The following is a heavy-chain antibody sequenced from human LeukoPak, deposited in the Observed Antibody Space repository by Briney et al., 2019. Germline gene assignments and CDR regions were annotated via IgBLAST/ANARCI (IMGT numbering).Heavy chain of an antibody. Sequence: PSETLSLTCIVSGASISSGNYYWTWIRQPAGKGLEWIGRLHTTGGTNYNPSFKSRLSISGDTSKNQFSLQLSSVTAADTAVYYCARYRYSGYDDAFDVWGQGTMVTVSP. D-gene: IGHD5-12*01. CDR3: ARYRYSGYDDAFDV. J-gene: IGHJ3*01. V-gene: IGHV4-61*02. CDR2: LHTTGGT. CDR1: GASISSGNYY.